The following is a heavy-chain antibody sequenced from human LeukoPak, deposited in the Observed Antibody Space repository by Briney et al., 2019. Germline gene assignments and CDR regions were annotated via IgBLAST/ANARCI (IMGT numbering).Heavy chain of an antibody. CDR2: ISGSGVIT. CDR1: GLTFINFG. Sequence: GGSLRLSCAASGLTFINFGMTWVRQAPGKGLEWVSAISGSGVITFYADSVKGRFTISRDNSKNTLYLQMNSLRAEDTAVYYCARGDGDFDYWGQGTLVTVSS. V-gene: IGHV3-23*01. CDR3: ARGDGDFDY. D-gene: IGHD4-17*01. J-gene: IGHJ4*02.